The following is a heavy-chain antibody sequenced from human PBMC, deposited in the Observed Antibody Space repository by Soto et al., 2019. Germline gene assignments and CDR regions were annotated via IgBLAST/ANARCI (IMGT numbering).Heavy chain of an antibody. V-gene: IGHV3-30-3*01. CDR3: ARDNYGGDY. CDR1: GFTFSNYA. Sequence: QVQLVESGGGVVQPGRSLRLSCAASGFTFSNYAVHWVRQAPGKGLEWVAVISYAGSNKYYADSVKGRFTISRDNSKNTLYLQMDNLRAEDTAVYYCARDNYGGDYWGQGTLVTVSS. J-gene: IGHJ4*02. D-gene: IGHD4-17*01. CDR2: ISYAGSNK.